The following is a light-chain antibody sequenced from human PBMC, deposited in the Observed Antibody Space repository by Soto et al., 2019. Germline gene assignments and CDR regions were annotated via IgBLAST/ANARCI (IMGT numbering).Light chain of an antibody. CDR2: DTN. CDR3: LLSYRGARV. V-gene: IGLV7-46*01. CDR1: AGAVTNILY. Sequence: QAVVTQEPSLTVSPGGTVTLTCGSSAGAVTNILYSYWFQQKSGQAPRTLIYDTNNKPSWTPARFSGSVLGGKAALTLSGAQPEDEDDYFCLLSYRGARVFGGGTKLTVL. J-gene: IGLJ2*01.